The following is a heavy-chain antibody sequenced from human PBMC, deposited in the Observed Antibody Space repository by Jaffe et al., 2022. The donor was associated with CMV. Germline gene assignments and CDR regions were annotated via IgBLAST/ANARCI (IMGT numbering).Heavy chain of an antibody. J-gene: IGHJ3*01. CDR3: VRTNHQLWAFDV. D-gene: IGHD1-1*01. CDR2: LKPDGSDE. CDR1: GFTFETHW. Sequence: EVQLVESGGGLVQPGGSLRLSCAASGFTFETHWVTWVRQVPGKGLEWVANLKPDGSDEYYADSVRGRFTIFRDNAANSLFLQMNYVGADDTAIYYCVRTNHQLWAFDVWGRGTLVTVSS. V-gene: IGHV3-7*03.